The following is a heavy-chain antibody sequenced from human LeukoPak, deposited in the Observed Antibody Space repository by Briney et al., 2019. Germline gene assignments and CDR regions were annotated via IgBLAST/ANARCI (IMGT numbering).Heavy chain of an antibody. Sequence: SETLSLTCAVYGGSFSGYYWSWIRQPPGKGLEWIGEINHSGSTNYNPSLKSRVTISVDTSKNQFSLKLSSVTAADMAVYYCARRVLPSYYYYMDVWGKGTTVTVSS. J-gene: IGHJ6*03. CDR2: INHSGST. CDR1: GGSFSGYY. CDR3: ARRVLPSYYYYMDV. V-gene: IGHV4-34*01. D-gene: IGHD2/OR15-2a*01.